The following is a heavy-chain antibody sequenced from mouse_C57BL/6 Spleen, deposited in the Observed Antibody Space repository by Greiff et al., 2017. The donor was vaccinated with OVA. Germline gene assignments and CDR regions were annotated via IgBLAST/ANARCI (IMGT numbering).Heavy chain of an antibody. CDR3: ASFFDGYFGY. CDR1: GYTFTDYY. D-gene: IGHD2-3*01. CDR2: INPNTGGT. J-gene: IGHJ2*01. V-gene: IGHV1-26*01. Sequence: EVQLQQSGPELVKPGASVKISCKASGYTFTDYYMNWVKQSHGKSLEWIGDINPNTGGTSYTQKFKGKATLTVDKSSSTAYMELRILTSEASAVYYCASFFDGYFGYWGHSTTLTVSS.